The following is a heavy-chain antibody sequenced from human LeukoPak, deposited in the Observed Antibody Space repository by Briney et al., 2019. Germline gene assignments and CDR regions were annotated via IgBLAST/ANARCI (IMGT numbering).Heavy chain of an antibody. CDR1: GFTFSSYS. J-gene: IGHJ5*02. Sequence: PGGSLRLSCAASGFTFSSYSMNWVRQAPGKGLEWVSSISSSSSYIYYADSVKGRFTISRDNAKNSLYLQMNSLRAEDTAVYYCARDRDAFNPNNWFDPWGQGTLVTVSS. D-gene: IGHD3-3*02. CDR3: ARDRDAFNPNNWFDP. V-gene: IGHV3-21*01. CDR2: ISSSSSYI.